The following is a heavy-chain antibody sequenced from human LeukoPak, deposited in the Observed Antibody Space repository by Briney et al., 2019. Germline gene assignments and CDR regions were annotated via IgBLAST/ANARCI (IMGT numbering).Heavy chain of an antibody. D-gene: IGHD3-9*01. Sequence: SETLSLTCTVSGGSISSYYWSWIRQPPGKGLEWIGYIYYSGSTNYNPSLKSRVTIPVDTSKKQFSLKLSSVTAADTAVYYCARHVGYYDILTGYYTDYFDYWGQGTLVTVSS. CDR2: IYYSGST. J-gene: IGHJ4*02. V-gene: IGHV4-59*08. CDR3: ARHVGYYDILTGYYTDYFDY. CDR1: GGSISSYY.